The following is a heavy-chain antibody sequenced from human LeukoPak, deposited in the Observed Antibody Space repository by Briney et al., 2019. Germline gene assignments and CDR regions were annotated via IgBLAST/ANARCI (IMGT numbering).Heavy chain of an antibody. CDR2: IIPNSGAT. Sequence: ASVKVSCKPSGYIFTAYHLHLVRQAPGQGLEWMGRIIPNSGATNYAQNFQGRVTMTRDTSISTAYMELSRLSPDDTAVYYCARGISGGFDSWGQGTKVTVSS. CDR1: GYIFTAYH. J-gene: IGHJ3*02. V-gene: IGHV1-2*06. CDR3: ARGISGGFDS. D-gene: IGHD2-21*01.